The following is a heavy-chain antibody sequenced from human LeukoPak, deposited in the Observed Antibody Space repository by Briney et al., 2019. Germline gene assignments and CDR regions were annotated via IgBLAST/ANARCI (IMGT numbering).Heavy chain of an antibody. Sequence: ASVKVSCKASGYTFTSYGISWVRQAPGQGLEWMGSISAYNGNTNYAQKLQGRVTMTTDTSTSTAYMELRSLRSDDTAVYYCACLQWLVHDRYYDYWGQGTLVTVSS. CDR3: ACLQWLVHDRYYDY. D-gene: IGHD6-19*01. CDR1: GYTFTSYG. V-gene: IGHV1-18*01. J-gene: IGHJ4*02. CDR2: ISAYNGNT.